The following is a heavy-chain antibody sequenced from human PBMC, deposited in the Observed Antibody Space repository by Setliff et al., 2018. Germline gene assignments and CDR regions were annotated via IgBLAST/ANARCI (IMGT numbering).Heavy chain of an antibody. CDR1: GGSSSSHY. V-gene: IGHV4-59*11. Sequence: SETLSLTCTVSGGSSSSHYWSWIRQPPGKGLEWIGYIHYSGTTNYNPSLKSRVTMSVDTSKNQFSLKLRSVTAADTAVYYCARGGTFRYFDFWGQGAPVTVSS. D-gene: IGHD5-12*01. CDR2: IHYSGTT. CDR3: ARGGTFRYFDF. J-gene: IGHJ4*02.